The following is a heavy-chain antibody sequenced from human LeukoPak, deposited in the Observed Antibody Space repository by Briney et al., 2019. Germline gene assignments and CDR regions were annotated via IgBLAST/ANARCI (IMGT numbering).Heavy chain of an antibody. CDR1: GGTFSSYA. D-gene: IGHD3-22*01. J-gene: IGHJ4*02. Sequence: ASVKVSCKASGGTFSSYAISWVRQAPGQGLEWMGGINPIFGTANYAQKFQGRVTITTDESTSTAYMELSSVRSEDTAVYYCATQRGDSSGYYGGYWGQGTLVTVSS. CDR2: INPIFGTA. CDR3: ATQRGDSSGYYGGY. V-gene: IGHV1-69*05.